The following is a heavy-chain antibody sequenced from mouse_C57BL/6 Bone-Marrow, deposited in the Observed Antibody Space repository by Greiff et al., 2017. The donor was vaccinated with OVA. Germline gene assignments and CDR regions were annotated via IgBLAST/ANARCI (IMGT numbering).Heavy chain of an antibody. Sequence: VHVKQSGAELVRPGASVKLSCTASGFNIKDDYMHWVKQRPEQGLEWIGWIDPENGDTEYASKFQGKATITADTSSNTAYLQLSSLTSEDTAVYYCTTGSHYYGSSFWYFDVWGTGTTVTVSS. V-gene: IGHV14-4*01. D-gene: IGHD1-1*01. CDR3: TTGSHYYGSSFWYFDV. CDR2: IDPENGDT. CDR1: GFNIKDDY. J-gene: IGHJ1*03.